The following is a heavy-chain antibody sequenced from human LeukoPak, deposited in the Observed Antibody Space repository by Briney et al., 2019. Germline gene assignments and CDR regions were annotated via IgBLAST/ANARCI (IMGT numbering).Heavy chain of an antibody. Sequence: ASVKVSCKASGYTFTSYDINWVRQATGQGLEWMGWMNPNSGNTGYAQKFQGRVTITRNTSISTAYMELSSLRSEDTAVYYCARVDVWSGYFAFDIWGQGTMVTVSS. CDR3: ARVDVWSGYFAFDI. D-gene: IGHD3-3*01. J-gene: IGHJ3*02. CDR1: GYTFTSYD. V-gene: IGHV1-8*03. CDR2: MNPNSGNT.